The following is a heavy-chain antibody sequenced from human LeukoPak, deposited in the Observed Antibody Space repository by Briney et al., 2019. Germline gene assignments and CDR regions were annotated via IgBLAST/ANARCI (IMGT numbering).Heavy chain of an antibody. J-gene: IGHJ4*02. CDR1: GFTFTSYW. Sequence: PGGSLRLSCAASGFTFTSYWMTWVRQAPGKGLEWVANIKQDGSVKNYVDSLRGRFTISRDNAKDSLYLQMNSLRAEDTAVYFCARNYHYRFDYWGQGTLVAVSS. V-gene: IGHV3-7*01. D-gene: IGHD3-10*01. CDR3: ARNYHYRFDY. CDR2: IKQDGSVK.